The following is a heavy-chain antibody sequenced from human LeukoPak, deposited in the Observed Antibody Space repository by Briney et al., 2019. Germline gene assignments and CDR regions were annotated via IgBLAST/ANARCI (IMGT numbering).Heavy chain of an antibody. D-gene: IGHD4-17*01. Sequence: SETLSLTCTVYGGSFSGYYWSWIRQPPGKGLEWIGEINHSGSTNYNPSLKSRVTISVDTSKNQFSLKLSSVTAADTAVYYCARGGATYGDYAWWYFDLWGRGTLVTVSS. J-gene: IGHJ2*01. V-gene: IGHV4-34*01. CDR1: GGSFSGYY. CDR2: INHSGST. CDR3: ARGGATYGDYAWWYFDL.